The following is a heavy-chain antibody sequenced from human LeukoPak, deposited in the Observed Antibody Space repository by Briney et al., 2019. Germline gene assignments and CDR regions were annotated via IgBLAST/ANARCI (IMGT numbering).Heavy chain of an antibody. CDR2: ISWNSGSI. Sequence: GGSLRLSCAASGFTFDDYAMHWVRQGPGKGLEWVSGISWNSGSIGYADSVKGRFTISRDNAKNSLYLQMNSLRAEDTAVYYCARDRADWGKGTTVTVSS. CDR1: GFTFDDYA. CDR3: ARDRAD. J-gene: IGHJ6*04. V-gene: IGHV3-9*01.